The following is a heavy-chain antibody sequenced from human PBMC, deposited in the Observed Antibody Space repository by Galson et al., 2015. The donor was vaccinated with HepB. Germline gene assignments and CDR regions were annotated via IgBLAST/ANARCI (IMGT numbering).Heavy chain of an antibody. CDR1: GFTFSSYS. V-gene: IGHV3-48*01. D-gene: IGHD6-13*01. Sequence: SLRLSCAASGFTFSSYSMNWVRQAPGKGLEWVSYISSSSSTIYYADSVKGRFTISRDNAKNSLYLQMNSLRAEDTAVYYCAREAAAAGTDYWGQGTLVTVSS. CDR2: ISSSSSTI. CDR3: AREAAAAGTDY. J-gene: IGHJ4*02.